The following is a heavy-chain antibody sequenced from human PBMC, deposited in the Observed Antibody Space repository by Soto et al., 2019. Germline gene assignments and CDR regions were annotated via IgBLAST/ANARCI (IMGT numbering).Heavy chain of an antibody. V-gene: IGHV3-48*02. CDR2: ISSSSSTI. D-gene: IGHD3-3*01. CDR1: GFTSSSYS. Sequence: PGGSLRLSCAASGFTSSSYSMNWVRQAPGKGLEWVSYISSSSSTIYYADSVKGRFTISRDNAKNSLYLQMNSLRDEDTAVYYCARDQTYYDFWSGFPDDAFDIWGQGTMVTVSS. J-gene: IGHJ3*02. CDR3: ARDQTYYDFWSGFPDDAFDI.